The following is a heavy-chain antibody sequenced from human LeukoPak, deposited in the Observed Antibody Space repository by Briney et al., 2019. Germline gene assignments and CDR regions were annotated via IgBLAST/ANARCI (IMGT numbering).Heavy chain of an antibody. CDR1: GGSISSDY. J-gene: IGHJ4*02. V-gene: IGHV4-59*01. D-gene: IGHD3-22*01. CDR3: ARLHYDSSGNYYFDY. CDR2: IYYNGIT. Sequence: SETLSLTCTASGGSISSDYWSWIRQPPGKGLEWIGHIYYNGITNYNPSLKSRVIMSVDTSKTHLSLRLSSVTAADTAVYYCARLHYDSSGNYYFDYWGQGTLVTVSS.